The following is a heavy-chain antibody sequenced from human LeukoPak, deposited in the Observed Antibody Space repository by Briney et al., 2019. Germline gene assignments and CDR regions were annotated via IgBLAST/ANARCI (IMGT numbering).Heavy chain of an antibody. CDR2: VFHTGAT. Sequence: PSETLSLTCTVSGGAITSDYWSWIRQSPEMGLEWIGYVFHTGATNYNPSLRGRVIISLAASKTQFSLTLTSVTAADTALYYCARHIVGGNFDSWGPGKFVTVSS. CDR1: GGAITSDY. V-gene: IGHV4-59*08. CDR3: ARHIVGGNFDS. J-gene: IGHJ4*02. D-gene: IGHD1-26*01.